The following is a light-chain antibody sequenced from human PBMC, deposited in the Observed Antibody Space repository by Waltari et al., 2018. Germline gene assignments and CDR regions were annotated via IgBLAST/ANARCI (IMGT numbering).Light chain of an antibody. CDR3: QVWDSTTDHAS. CDR1: DIGRKN. J-gene: IGLJ2*01. Sequence: GVTQPPSVSLAPGKTATITCGGDDIGRKNVCWYQQRPGQAPVLVVYDNSDRSSGVPERFSGSNSGDTATLTISRVEVGDEADFYCQVWDSTTDHASFGGGTKLTVL. CDR2: DNS. V-gene: IGLV3-21*03.